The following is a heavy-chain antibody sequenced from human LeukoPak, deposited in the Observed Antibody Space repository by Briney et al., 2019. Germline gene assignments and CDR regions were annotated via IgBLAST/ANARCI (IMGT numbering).Heavy chain of an antibody. J-gene: IGHJ4*02. D-gene: IGHD1-26*01. CDR3: ARRAELGMRYFDY. CDR1: GYIFTDYW. Sequence: GESLKISCQGSGYIFTDYWIGWVRQMPGKGLEWMAIIYCDGSKTTYSPSFQSQVTISVDKSSSTAYLQWSSLKASDTAMYFCARRAELGMRYFDYWGQGALLTVPS. CDR2: IYCDGSKT. V-gene: IGHV5-51*01.